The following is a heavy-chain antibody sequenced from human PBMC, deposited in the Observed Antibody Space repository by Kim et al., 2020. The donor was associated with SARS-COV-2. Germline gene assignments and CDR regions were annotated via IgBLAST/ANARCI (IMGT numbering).Heavy chain of an antibody. D-gene: IGHD1-26*01. J-gene: IGHJ4*02. Sequence: REKYYVNSVKGRFTISRDNAKNSLYLQMNSLRAEDTAVYYCTRGSYYLGDWGQGTLVTVSS. V-gene: IGHV3-7*01. CDR2: REK. CDR3: TRGSYYLGD.